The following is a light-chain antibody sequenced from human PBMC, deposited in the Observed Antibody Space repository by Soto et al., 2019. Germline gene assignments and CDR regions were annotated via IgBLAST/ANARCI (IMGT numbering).Light chain of an antibody. J-gene: IGKJ4*01. CDR1: QSVSSY. CDR2: DAS. V-gene: IGKV3-11*01. CDR3: QQRSNWPLT. Sequence: EIVLTQSPATLSLSPGERATLSCRASQSVSSYLAWYQQNHGQAPRLLIYDASNRSTGIPARFSGSGSGTDFNLTISSLEPEDFAVYYCQQRSNWPLTFGGGTKVEIK.